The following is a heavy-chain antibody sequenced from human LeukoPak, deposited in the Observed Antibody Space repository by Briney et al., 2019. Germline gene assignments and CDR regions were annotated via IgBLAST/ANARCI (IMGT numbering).Heavy chain of an antibody. J-gene: IGHJ4*02. D-gene: IGHD6-25*01. CDR3: ALLYGSEDDY. CDR2: IIPIFGTA. CDR1: GGTYSSYA. V-gene: IGHV1-69*06. Sequence: SVKVSCKASGGTYSSYAISWVRQAPAQRLEWMGGIIPIFGTAYYPQKFQGRVTITADKSTSTAYMELSSLRSEDTAVYYCALLYGSEDDYWGQGTLVTVSS.